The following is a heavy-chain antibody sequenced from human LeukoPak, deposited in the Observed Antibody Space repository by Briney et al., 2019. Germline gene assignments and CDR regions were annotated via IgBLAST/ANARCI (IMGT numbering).Heavy chain of an antibody. D-gene: IGHD3-10*01. Sequence: SETLSLTCTVSGGSLSSYYWSWIRQPPGKGLEWIGCIDYSGSTNYNPSLKSRVTLSVDTSKNQFSLKLDSVTAADTAVYYCARRVYDYDSGSYYTYFDYWGLGTLVTASS. V-gene: IGHV4-59*08. CDR3: ARRVYDYDSGSYYTYFDY. CDR1: GGSLSSYY. CDR2: IDYSGST. J-gene: IGHJ4*02.